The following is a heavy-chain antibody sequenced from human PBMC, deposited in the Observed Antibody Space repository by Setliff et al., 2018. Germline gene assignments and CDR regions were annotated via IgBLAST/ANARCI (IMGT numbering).Heavy chain of an antibody. CDR1: GGSFSGYY. V-gene: IGHV4-34*01. Sequence: SETLSLTCAVYGGSFSGYYWSWIRQPPGKGLEWIGEINHSGSTNYNPSLKSRVTISVDTSKNQFSLKLSSVTAADTAVYYCARALAYSYGPPRSNYFDYWGQGTLVTVSS. D-gene: IGHD5-18*01. CDR3: ARALAYSYGPPRSNYFDY. CDR2: INHSGST. J-gene: IGHJ4*02.